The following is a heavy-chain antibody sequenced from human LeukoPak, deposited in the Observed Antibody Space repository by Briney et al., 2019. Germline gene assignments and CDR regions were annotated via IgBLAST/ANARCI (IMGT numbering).Heavy chain of an antibody. J-gene: IGHJ4*02. D-gene: IGHD3-22*01. CDR1: GYTFTGYY. Sequence: ASVKVSCKASGYTFTGYYMHWVRRAPGQGLEWMGWINPNSGGTNYAQKFQGRVTMTRDTSISTAYMELSRLRSDDTAVYYCARGDTMIVVANDYWGQGTLVTVSS. V-gene: IGHV1-2*02. CDR2: INPNSGGT. CDR3: ARGDTMIVVANDY.